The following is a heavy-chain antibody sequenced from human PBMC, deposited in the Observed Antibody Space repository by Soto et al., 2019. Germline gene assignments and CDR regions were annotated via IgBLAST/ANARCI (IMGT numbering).Heavy chain of an antibody. Sequence: QVQLVQSGAEVKKPGSSVKVSCKASGGTFSSYTISWVRQAPGQGLEWMGRIIPILGIANYAQKFQGRVTSTADKSTSTADMELSSLRSEDTAVYYCAGGGGSSSSDYYYYYGMDVWGQGTAVTVSS. J-gene: IGHJ6*02. V-gene: IGHV1-69*02. D-gene: IGHD6-13*01. CDR1: GGTFSSYT. CDR2: IIPILGIA. CDR3: AGGGGSSSSDYYYYYGMDV.